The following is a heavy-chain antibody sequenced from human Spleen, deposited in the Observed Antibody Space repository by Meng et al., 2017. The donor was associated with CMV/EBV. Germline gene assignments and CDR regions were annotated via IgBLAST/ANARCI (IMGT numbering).Heavy chain of an antibody. D-gene: IGHD6-13*01. Sequence: GSLRLSCTVSGGSISSYYWGWIRQPPGKGLEWIGYIYYSGSTNYNPSLKSRVTISVDTSKNQFSLKLSSVTAADTAVYYCARASQQLMDWYFDLWGRGALVTVSS. CDR1: GGSISSYY. V-gene: IGHV4-59*01. J-gene: IGHJ2*01. CDR2: IYYSGST. CDR3: ARASQQLMDWYFDL.